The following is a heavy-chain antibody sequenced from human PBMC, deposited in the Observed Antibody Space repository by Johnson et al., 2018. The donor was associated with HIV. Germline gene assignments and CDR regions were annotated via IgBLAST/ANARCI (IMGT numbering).Heavy chain of an antibody. J-gene: IGHJ3*02. D-gene: IGHD1-26*01. Sequence: QVQLVESGGGVVQPGGSLRLSCAASGFTFSTHGMNWVRQAPGRGLEWVAFIGYDGSNKYYADSVKGRFTISRYNFKNTWSLQMNSLSTEDTAVYFCAKLSGTYSLFDPFDIWGQGSMVTVSS. CDR2: IGYDGSNK. CDR1: GFTFSTHG. V-gene: IGHV3-30*02. CDR3: AKLSGTYSLFDPFDI.